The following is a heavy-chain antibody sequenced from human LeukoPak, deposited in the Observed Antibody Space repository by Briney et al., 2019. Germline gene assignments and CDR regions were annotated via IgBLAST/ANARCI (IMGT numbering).Heavy chain of an antibody. Sequence: PGGALRLSCVASGFTFSAYAMSWVRQAPGKGREWVSSISRSSNNKYYAESVKGRFTISRDNSMTTLSLHMSSLRGDDTAVYYCAKGPLYCSGASCYSVDYWGQGTLVTVSS. V-gene: IGHV3-23*01. J-gene: IGHJ4*02. CDR1: GFTFSAYA. CDR3: AKGPLYCSGASCYSVDY. D-gene: IGHD2-15*01. CDR2: ISRSSNNK.